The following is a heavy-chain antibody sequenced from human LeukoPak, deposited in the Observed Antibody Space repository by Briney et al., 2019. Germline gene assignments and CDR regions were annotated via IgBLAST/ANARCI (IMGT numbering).Heavy chain of an antibody. CDR3: ARAYGSSSSADY. D-gene: IGHD6-6*01. V-gene: IGHV1-18*01. J-gene: IGHJ4*02. CDR2: ISGYNGDT. Sequence: ASVKVSCKTSGYTFTSFGISWVRQAPGQGLEWMGWISGYNGDTTYAQKLQDRVTMTADTSTSTAYMEMRSLRSDDTAVYYCARAYGSSSSADYWGQGTLVTVSS. CDR1: GYTFTSFG.